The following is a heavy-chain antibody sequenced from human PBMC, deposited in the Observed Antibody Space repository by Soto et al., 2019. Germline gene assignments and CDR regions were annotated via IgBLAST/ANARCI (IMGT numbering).Heavy chain of an antibody. CDR2: ISYDGSNK. CDR1: GFTFSSYG. CDR3: AKDRGLGGAIHLFDY. D-gene: IGHD3-10*01. V-gene: IGHV3-30*18. J-gene: IGHJ4*02. Sequence: PGGSLRLSCAASGFTFSSYGMHWVRQAPGKGLEWVAVISYDGSNKYFPDSVKGRFAISRDNSKNTLYLQMNSLRAEDTAVYYCAKDRGLGGAIHLFDYWGQGTLVTVPQ.